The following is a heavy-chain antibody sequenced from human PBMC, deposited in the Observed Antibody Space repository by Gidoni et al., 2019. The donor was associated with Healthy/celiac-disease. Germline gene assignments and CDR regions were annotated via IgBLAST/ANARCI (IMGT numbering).Heavy chain of an antibody. Sequence: EVQLVESGGGLVQPGRSLRLSCTASGFTFGDYAWSWFRQAPGKGLEWVGFIRSKAYGGTTEYAASVKGRFTISRDDSKSIAYLQMNSLKTEDTAVYYCTRDILEGYSSGWYMVYWGQGTLVTVSS. J-gene: IGHJ4*02. CDR3: TRDILEGYSSGWYMVY. CDR2: IRSKAYGGTT. CDR1: GFTFGDYA. D-gene: IGHD6-19*01. V-gene: IGHV3-49*03.